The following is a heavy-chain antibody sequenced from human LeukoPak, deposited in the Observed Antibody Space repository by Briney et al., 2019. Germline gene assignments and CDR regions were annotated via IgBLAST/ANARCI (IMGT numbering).Heavy chain of an antibody. CDR2: ISAYNGNT. CDR1: GYTFTSYG. D-gene: IGHD2-21*02. Sequence: ASVKVSCKASGYTFTSYGISWVRQAPGQGPEWMGWISAYNGNTNYAQKLQGRVTMTTDTSTSTAYMELRSLRSDDTAVYYCARAHPTTLVVTAMGDDVDYWGQGTLVTVSS. J-gene: IGHJ4*02. V-gene: IGHV1-18*01. CDR3: ARAHPTTLVVTAMGDDVDY.